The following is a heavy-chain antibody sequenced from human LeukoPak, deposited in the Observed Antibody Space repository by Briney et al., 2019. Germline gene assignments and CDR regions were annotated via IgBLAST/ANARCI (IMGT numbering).Heavy chain of an antibody. D-gene: IGHD3-10*01. CDR2: IYYSGST. CDR3: ASGEYYYGSGSY. CDR1: GGSISSGDYY. J-gene: IGHJ4*02. Sequence: SETLSLTCTVSGGSISSGDYYWSWIRQPPGKGLEWIGYIYYSGSTYYNPSLKSRVTISVDTSKNQFSLKLSSVTAADTAVYYCASGEYYYGSGSYWGQGTPVTVSS. V-gene: IGHV4-30-4*01.